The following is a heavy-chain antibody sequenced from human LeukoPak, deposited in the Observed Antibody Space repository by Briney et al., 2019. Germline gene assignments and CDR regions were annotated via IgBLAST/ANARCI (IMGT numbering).Heavy chain of an antibody. V-gene: IGHV4-38-2*01. CDR1: GYSISSGYY. Sequence: SETLSLTCAVSGYSISSGYYWGWIRQPPGKGLEWIGSIYHSGGTYYNPSLKSRVTISVDTSKDQFSLELSSVTAADTAVYYCARGSGSYYFDYWGQGTLVTVSS. D-gene: IGHD1-26*01. CDR3: ARGSGSYYFDY. CDR2: IYHSGGT. J-gene: IGHJ4*02.